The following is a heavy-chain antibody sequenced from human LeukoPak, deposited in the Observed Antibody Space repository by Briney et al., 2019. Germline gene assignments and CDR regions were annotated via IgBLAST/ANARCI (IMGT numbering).Heavy chain of an antibody. CDR3: ARHPVYYYDSSGYPPPDY. Sequence: SETLSLTCTVSGGSISSSSYYWGWIRQPPGKGLEWIGSIYYSGRTYYNPSLKSRVTISVDTSKNQFSLKLSSVTAADTAVYYCARHPVYYYDSSGYPPPDYWGQGTLVTVSS. CDR2: IYYSGRT. V-gene: IGHV4-39*01. CDR1: GGSISSSSYY. J-gene: IGHJ4*02. D-gene: IGHD3-22*01.